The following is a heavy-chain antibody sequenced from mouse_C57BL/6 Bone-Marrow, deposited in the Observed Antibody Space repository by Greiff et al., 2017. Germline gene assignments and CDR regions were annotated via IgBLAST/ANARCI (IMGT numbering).Heavy chain of an antibody. J-gene: IGHJ2*01. D-gene: IGHD1-1*01. CDR2: ISSGGSYT. CDR3: ARQNVLLPSVDY. V-gene: IGHV5-6*01. CDR1: GFTFSSYG. Sequence: EVKLVESGGDLVKPGGSLKLSCEASGFTFSSYGMSWVRQTPDKRLEWVATISSGGSYTYYPDSVKGRFTISRDNAKNTLYLQLSSLTSEDTAMYYCARQNVLLPSVDYWGQGTTLTVSS.